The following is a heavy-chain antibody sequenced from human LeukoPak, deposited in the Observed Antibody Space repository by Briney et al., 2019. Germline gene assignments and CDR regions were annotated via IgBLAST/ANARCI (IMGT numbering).Heavy chain of an antibody. CDR1: GWSISSGGYY. CDR3: ARVVRRSGAFDI. Sequence: PSETLSLTCTVSGWSISSGGYYWSWIRQPPGKGLEWIGEINHSGSTNYNPSLKSRVTISVDTSKNQFSLKLSSVTAADTAVYYCARVVRRSGAFDIWGQGTMVTVSS. D-gene: IGHD3-3*01. J-gene: IGHJ3*02. CDR2: INHSGST. V-gene: IGHV4-34*01.